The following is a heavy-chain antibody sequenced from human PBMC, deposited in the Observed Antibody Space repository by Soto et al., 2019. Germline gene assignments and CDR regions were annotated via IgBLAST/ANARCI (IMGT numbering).Heavy chain of an antibody. CDR1: GDSISTSRYY. J-gene: IGHJ4*02. CDR3: ARLGEFYDFSYYTSPFDY. D-gene: IGHD3-10*01. V-gene: IGHV4-39*01. Sequence: HLQLQESGPGLVKPPETLSLTCTVSGDSISTSRYYWGWIRQPPGKGLEWIANIYYTGTTYYNPSLKSRVTISVDTSRNQFSLQLTSVTAADTAVYFCARLGEFYDFSYYTSPFDYWGQGTLVTVSS. CDR2: IYYTGTT.